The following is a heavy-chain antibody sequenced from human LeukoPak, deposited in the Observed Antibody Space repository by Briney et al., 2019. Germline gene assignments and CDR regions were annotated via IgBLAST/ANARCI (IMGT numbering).Heavy chain of an antibody. J-gene: IGHJ4*02. V-gene: IGHV3-33*01. CDR3: ARDTGRSDY. Sequence: GESLKISCAASGFTFSSYGMHWVRQAPGKGLEWVAVIWYDGSNKYYADSVKGRFTISRDNSKNTLYLQMNSLRAEDTAVYYCARDTGRSDYWGQGTLVTVSS. CDR2: IWYDGSNK. CDR1: GFTFSSYG. D-gene: IGHD1-26*01.